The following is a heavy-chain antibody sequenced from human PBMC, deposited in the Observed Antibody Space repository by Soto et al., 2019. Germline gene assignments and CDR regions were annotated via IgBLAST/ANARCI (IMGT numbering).Heavy chain of an antibody. CDR2: IIPIFGTA. CDR3: AREVVVKGSHAFDI. CDR1: GGTFSSYA. V-gene: IGHV1-69*13. Sequence: SVKVSCKASGGTFSSYAISWVRQAPGQGLEWMGGIIPIFGTANYAQKFQGRVTITADESTSTAYMELSSLRSEDTAVYYCAREVVVKGSHAFDIWGQGTMVTVSS. J-gene: IGHJ3*02. D-gene: IGHD3-22*01.